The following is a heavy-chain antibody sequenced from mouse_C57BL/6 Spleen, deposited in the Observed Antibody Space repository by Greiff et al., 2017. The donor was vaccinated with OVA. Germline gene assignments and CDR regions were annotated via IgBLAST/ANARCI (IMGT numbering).Heavy chain of an antibody. CDR2: IHPNSGST. D-gene: IGHD1-2*01. V-gene: IGHV1-64*01. J-gene: IGHJ3*01. CDR1: GYTFTSYW. CDR3: ASHYWGFAY. Sequence: QVQLKQPGAELVKPGASVKLSCKASGYTFTSYWMHWVKQRPGQGLEWIGMIHPNSGSTNYNEKFKSKATLTVDKSSSTAYMQLSSLTSEDSAVYYCASHYWGFAYWGQGTLVTVSA.